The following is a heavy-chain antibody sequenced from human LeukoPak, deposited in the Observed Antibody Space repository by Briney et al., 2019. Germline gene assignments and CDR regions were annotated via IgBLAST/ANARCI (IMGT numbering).Heavy chain of an antibody. CDR3: ARGGLEMATMSFDY. CDR2: IYHSGST. J-gene: IGHJ4*02. Sequence: SQTLSLTCAVSGGSISSGGYSWSWIRQPPGKGLEWIVYIYHSGSTYYNPSLKSRVTISVDRSKNQFSLKLSSVTAADTAVYYCARGGLEMATMSFDYWGQGTLVTVPS. D-gene: IGHD5-24*01. CDR1: GGSISSGGYS. V-gene: IGHV4-30-2*01.